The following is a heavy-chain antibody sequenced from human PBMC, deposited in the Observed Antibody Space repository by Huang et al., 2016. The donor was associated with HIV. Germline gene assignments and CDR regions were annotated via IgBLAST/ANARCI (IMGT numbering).Heavy chain of an antibody. CDR1: GDNFDSFW. J-gene: IGHJ4*02. V-gene: IGHV5-51*01. D-gene: IGHD3-10*01. Sequence: EVHLVQSGAEVKEPGESLKISCQASGDNFDSFWIGWVRQMPGTGLEWMGGIYPGDSDTRYDQSFQGQVTISADQYINTAYLQWSSLKASDTAIYFCARQGLWLPPTDPFDYWGQGTPVTVSA. CDR2: IYPGDSDT. CDR3: ARQGLWLPPTDPFDY.